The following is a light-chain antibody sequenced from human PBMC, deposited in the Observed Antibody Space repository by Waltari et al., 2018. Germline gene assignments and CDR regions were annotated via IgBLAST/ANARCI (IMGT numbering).Light chain of an antibody. Sequence: DIVMTQSPVPLPVTPGEPSSISCRSSQSLLHRDGYNYVDWYLQKPGQPPQLLIYLGSNRASGVPDRFSGSGSGTDFSLKISRVEAEDVGVYYCMQALRTWTFGQGTKVEIK. CDR2: LGS. J-gene: IGKJ1*01. V-gene: IGKV2-28*01. CDR1: QSLLHRDGYNY. CDR3: MQALRTWT.